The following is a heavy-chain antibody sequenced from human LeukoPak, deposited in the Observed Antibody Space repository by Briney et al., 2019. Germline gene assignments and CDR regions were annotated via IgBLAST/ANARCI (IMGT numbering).Heavy chain of an antibody. CDR2: ISAYNGNT. D-gene: IGHD3-22*01. CDR3: ARFEESYYYDSSGYYDY. Sequence: ASVKVSCKASGYTFTSYGISWVRQAPGQGLEWMGWISAYNGNTNYAQKLQGRVTMTTDTSTSTAYMELRSLRSDDTAVYYCARFEESYYYDSSGYYDYWGQGTPVTVSS. J-gene: IGHJ4*02. V-gene: IGHV1-18*01. CDR1: GYTFTSYG.